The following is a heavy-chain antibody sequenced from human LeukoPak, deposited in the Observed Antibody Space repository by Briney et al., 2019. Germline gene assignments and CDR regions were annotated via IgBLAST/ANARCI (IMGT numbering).Heavy chain of an antibody. V-gene: IGHV4-38-2*02. Sequence: SETLSLTCTVSGYSISSGYYWGWIRQPPGKGLEWIGSIYHSGSTYYNPSLKSRVTISVDTSKNQFSLKLSSVTAADTAVYYCARNWSYFTFYYWGQGTLVTVSS. D-gene: IGHD1-26*01. CDR1: GYSISSGYY. J-gene: IGHJ4*02. CDR2: IYHSGST. CDR3: ARNWSYFTFYY.